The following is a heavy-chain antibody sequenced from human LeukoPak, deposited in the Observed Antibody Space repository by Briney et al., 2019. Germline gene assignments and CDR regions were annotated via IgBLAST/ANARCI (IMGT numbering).Heavy chain of an antibody. Sequence: PGGSLRVSCAASGFTFSSYSMNWVRQAPGKGLEWVSFISSSSSYIYYADSVKGRFTISRDNAKNSLYLQMNSLRAEDTAVYYCARERYSEKNYYYYGMDVWGQGTTVTVSS. CDR3: ARERYSEKNYYYYGMDV. V-gene: IGHV3-21*01. CDR2: ISSSSSYI. CDR1: GFTFSSYS. D-gene: IGHD2-15*01. J-gene: IGHJ6*02.